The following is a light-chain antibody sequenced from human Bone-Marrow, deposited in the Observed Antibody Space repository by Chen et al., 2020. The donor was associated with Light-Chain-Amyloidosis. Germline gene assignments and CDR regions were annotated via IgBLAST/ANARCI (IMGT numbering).Light chain of an antibody. CDR3: QVWDSGSDHLV. CDR1: NFGRKS. J-gene: IGLJ2*01. CDR2: DDG. Sequence: SSVLTQPPSLSVAPGQTARIPCGGSNFGRKSVHWYQQKPGQAPVLVVYDDGDRPSGIPERFSGSNSGNTATLTISRVKAGDEADYYCQVWDSGSDHLVFGGGTKLTVL. V-gene: IGLV3-21*02.